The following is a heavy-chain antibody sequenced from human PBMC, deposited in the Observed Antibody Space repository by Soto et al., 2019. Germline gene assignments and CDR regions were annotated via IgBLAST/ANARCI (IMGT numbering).Heavy chain of an antibody. CDR2: ITPMFGAP. CDR3: TRVSTGRWFDP. J-gene: IGHJ5*02. Sequence: QVQLVQSGAEVKKPGSSVKVSCTASGGPFSSYAINWVRQAPGQGVEGMGVITPMFGAPHYAQKVKSRITITADKSTDTAYMERSSLTSGNASAYSCTRVSTGRWFDPWRQGTLVTVSS. CDR1: GGPFSSYA. V-gene: IGHV1-69*06.